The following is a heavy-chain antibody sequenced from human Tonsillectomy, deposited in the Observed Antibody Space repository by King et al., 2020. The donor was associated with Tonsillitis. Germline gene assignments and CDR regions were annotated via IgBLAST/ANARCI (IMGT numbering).Heavy chain of an antibody. Sequence: VQLVESGGGLVKPGGSLRLSCAASGFTFSDYSVNWVRQAPGKGLEWVSFISSSSSYIYYADSVKGRFTISRDNAKNSLYLQMNSLRAEDTAVYYCARSGYYYYGMAVWGQGTTVTVSS. J-gene: IGHJ6*02. V-gene: IGHV3-21*01. CDR1: GFTFSDYS. CDR2: ISSSSSYI. CDR3: ARSGYYYYGMAV.